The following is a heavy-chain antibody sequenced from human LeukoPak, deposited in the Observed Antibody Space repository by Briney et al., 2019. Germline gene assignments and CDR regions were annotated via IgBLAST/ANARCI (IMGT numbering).Heavy chain of an antibody. CDR1: GYSISNANY. V-gene: IGHV4-38-2*02. CDR2: IYYTGAT. CDR3: ARTEVGTLSVSGYYFDS. Sequence: SETLSLTCTVSGYSISNANYWGWVRQTPGKGLEWIGSIYYTGATFYNPSLNSRVVISVDMSNNQFSLKLSSVTAADTAVYYCARTEVGTLSVSGYYFDSWGQGALVTVSS. J-gene: IGHJ4*02. D-gene: IGHD3-10*01.